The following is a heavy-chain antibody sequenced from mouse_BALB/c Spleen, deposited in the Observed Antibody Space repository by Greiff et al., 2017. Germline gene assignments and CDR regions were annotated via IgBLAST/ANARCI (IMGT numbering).Heavy chain of an antibody. CDR3: ARPNPRITTVVAERLGAMDY. CDR1: GFTFSSYG. J-gene: IGHJ4*01. D-gene: IGHD1-1*01. CDR2: ISSGGSYT. Sequence: EVKVVESGGDLVKPGGSLKLSCAASGFTFSSYGMSWVRQTPDKRLEWVATISSGGSYTYYPDSVKGRFTISRDNAKNTLYLQMSSLKSEDTAMYYCARPNPRITTVVAERLGAMDYWGQGTSVTVSS. V-gene: IGHV5-6*01.